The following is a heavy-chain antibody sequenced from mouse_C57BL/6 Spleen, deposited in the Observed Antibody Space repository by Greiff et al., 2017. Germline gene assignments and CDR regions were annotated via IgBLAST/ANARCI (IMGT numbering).Heavy chain of an antibody. D-gene: IGHD4-1*01. CDR3: AREGNWAWFAY. V-gene: IGHV1-4*01. Sequence: QVQLQQSGAELARPGASVKMSCKASGYTFTSYTMHWVKQRPGQGLEWIGYINPSSGYTKYNQKFKDKATLTADKSSSTAYMHLSSLTSEDSAVYYCAREGNWAWFAYWGQGTLVTVSA. CDR1: GYTFTSYT. CDR2: INPSSGYT. J-gene: IGHJ3*01.